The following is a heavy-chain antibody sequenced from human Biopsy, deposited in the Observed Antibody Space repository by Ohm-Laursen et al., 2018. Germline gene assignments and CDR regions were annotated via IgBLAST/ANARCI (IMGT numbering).Heavy chain of an antibody. D-gene: IGHD3-3*01. CDR3: ARERQFRFLEGAFDY. V-gene: IGHV4-59*01. CDR1: GGSISDDY. CDR2: ISSGGRA. J-gene: IGHJ4*02. Sequence: SDTLSLTCTVSGGSISDDYWNWIRQPPGKGLQVIGYISSGGRAKYNPSLKSRLTISLDTSKNQLSLRLSPVTAADSAIYYCARERQFRFLEGAFDYWGQGILVTVSS.